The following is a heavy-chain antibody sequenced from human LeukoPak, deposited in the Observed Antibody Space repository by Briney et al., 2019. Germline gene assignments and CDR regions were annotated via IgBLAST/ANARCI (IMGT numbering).Heavy chain of an antibody. CDR3: ARVPTSESTVTTTYYYYGMDV. CDR2: ISSSGSTI. CDR1: GFTFSDYY. Sequence: GRSLRLSCAASGFTFSDYYMSWIRQAPGKGLEWVSYISSSGSTIYYADSVKGRFTISRDNAKNSLYLQMNSLRAEDTAVYYCARVPTSESTVTTTYYYYGMDVWGQGTTVTVSS. D-gene: IGHD4-17*01. V-gene: IGHV3-11*01. J-gene: IGHJ6*02.